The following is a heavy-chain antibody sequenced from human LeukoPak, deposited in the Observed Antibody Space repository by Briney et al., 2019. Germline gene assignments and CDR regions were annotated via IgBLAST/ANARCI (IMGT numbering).Heavy chain of an antibody. CDR1: GFTFSSYG. CDR3: ARDRVGYSGYDTLDY. Sequence: PGGSLRVSCAASGFTFSSYGMHWVRQAPGKGLEWVAVIWYDGSNKYYADSVKGRFTISRDNSKNTLYLQMNSLRAEDTAVYYCARDRVGYSGYDTLDYWGQGTLVTVSS. J-gene: IGHJ4*02. V-gene: IGHV3-33*01. D-gene: IGHD5-12*01. CDR2: IWYDGSNK.